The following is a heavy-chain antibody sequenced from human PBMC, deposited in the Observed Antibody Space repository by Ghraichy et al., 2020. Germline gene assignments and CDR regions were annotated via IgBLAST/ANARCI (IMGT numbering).Heavy chain of an antibody. D-gene: IGHD5-18*01. Sequence: ASVKVSCKASGYTFTSYDINWVRQATGQGREWMGWMNPNSGNTGYAQKFQGRVTMTRNTSITTAYMELSSLRSEDTAVYYCARWTLRGDSSGALDYWGRGTLVTVSS. CDR3: ARWTLRGDSSGALDY. J-gene: IGHJ4*02. CDR2: MNPNSGNT. CDR1: GYTFTSYD. V-gene: IGHV1-8*01.